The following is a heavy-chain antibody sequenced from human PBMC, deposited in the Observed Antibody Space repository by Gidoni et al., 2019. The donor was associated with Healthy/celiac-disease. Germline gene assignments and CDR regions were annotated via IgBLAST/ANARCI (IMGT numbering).Heavy chain of an antibody. CDR3: ARDFPGYPYYYGMDV. V-gene: IGHV1-69*09. CDR1: GGTFSSYA. Sequence: QVQLVQSGAEVKKPGSSVKVSCKASGGTFSSYAISWVRQAPGQGLEWMGRIIPILGIANYAQKFQGRVTITADKSTSTAYMELSSLRSEDTAVYYCARDFPGYPYYYGMDVWGQGTTVTVSS. J-gene: IGHJ6*02. D-gene: IGHD5-18*01. CDR2: IIPILGIA.